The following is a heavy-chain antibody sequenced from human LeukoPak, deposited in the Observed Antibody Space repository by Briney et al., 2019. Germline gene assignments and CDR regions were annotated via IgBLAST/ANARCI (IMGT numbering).Heavy chain of an antibody. V-gene: IGHV3-49*03. CDR1: GFTFGDYA. J-gene: IGHJ4*02. CDR3: TRAANHIAAAGDY. D-gene: IGHD6-13*01. CDR2: TRRKTNGGTT. Sequence: GGSLRLSCTAYGFTFGDYAVTWFRQAPGKGLEWVAFTRRKTNGGTTEYGASVKGRFTISRDDSKSIAYLQMNSLKTGDTAIYYCTRAANHIAAAGDYWGQGTLVTVSS.